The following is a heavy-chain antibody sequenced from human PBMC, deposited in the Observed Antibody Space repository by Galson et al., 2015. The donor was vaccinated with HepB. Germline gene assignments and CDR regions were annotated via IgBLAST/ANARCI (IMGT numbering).Heavy chain of an antibody. V-gene: IGHV3-33*08. CDR2: IWYDGSNK. CDR1: GFTFSSYG. D-gene: IGHD3-22*01. J-gene: IGHJ5*02. Sequence: SLRLSCAASGFTFSSYGMHWVRQAPGKGLEWVAVIWYDGSNKYYADSVKGRFTISRDNSKNTLYLQMNSLRAEDTAVYYCARGLYFARHYYDSSGYYYNWFDPWGQGTLVTVSS. CDR3: ARGLYFARHYYDSSGYYYNWFDP.